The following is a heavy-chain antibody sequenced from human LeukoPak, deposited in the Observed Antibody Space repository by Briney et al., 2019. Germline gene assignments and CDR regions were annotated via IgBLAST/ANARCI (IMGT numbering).Heavy chain of an antibody. V-gene: IGHV1-46*01. Sequence: ASVKVSCKASGYTFIIYYIHWVRQAPGQGLEWMGIINPSGGSTTYGQKFQGRVTMTRDMSTSTVYMELSCLRSEDTAIYYCARDEGSGYYSGFDYWGQGTVVTVSS. CDR1: GYTFIIYY. CDR2: INPSGGST. D-gene: IGHD3-22*01. J-gene: IGHJ4*02. CDR3: ARDEGSGYYSGFDY.